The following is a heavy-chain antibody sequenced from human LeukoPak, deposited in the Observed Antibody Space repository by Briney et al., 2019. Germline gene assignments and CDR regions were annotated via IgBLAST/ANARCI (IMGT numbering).Heavy chain of an antibody. J-gene: IGHJ6*02. CDR1: GYSFTSYW. CDR2: IYPGDSDT. CDR3: ARLKQQLVPDYYYGMDV. Sequence: GESLKISCKGSGYSFTSYWIGWVRQMPGKGLEWMGIIYPGDSDTRYSPSFQGQVTISADKSISTAYLQWSSLKASDTAVYYCARLKQQLVPDYYYGMDVWGQGTTVTVSS. V-gene: IGHV5-51*01. D-gene: IGHD6-13*01.